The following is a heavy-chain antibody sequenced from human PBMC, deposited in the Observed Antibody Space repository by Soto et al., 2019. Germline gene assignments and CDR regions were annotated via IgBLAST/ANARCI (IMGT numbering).Heavy chain of an antibody. Sequence: LSLTCAVYGGSFSGYYWSWIRQPPGKGLEWIGEINHSGSTNYNPSLKSRVTISVDTSKNQFSLKLSSVTAADTAVYYCARTSMGERRVWVVRHNWFDPWGQGTLVTVSS. CDR3: ARTSMGERRVWVVRHNWFDP. D-gene: IGHD3-16*01. CDR1: GGSFSGYY. J-gene: IGHJ5*02. CDR2: INHSGST. V-gene: IGHV4-34*01.